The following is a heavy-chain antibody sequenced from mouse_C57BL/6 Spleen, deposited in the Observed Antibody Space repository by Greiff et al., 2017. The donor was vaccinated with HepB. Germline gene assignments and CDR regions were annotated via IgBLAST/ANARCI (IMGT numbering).Heavy chain of an antibody. CDR1: GYTFTDYY. Sequence: VQLQQSGPELVKPGASVKISCKASGYTFTDYYMNWVKQSHGKSLEWIGDINPNNGGTSYNQKFKSKATLTVDKPSSTAYMQLSSLTSEDSAVYYCARGGGTYYVDAMDYWGQGTSVTVSS. D-gene: IGHD1-1*01. CDR2: INPNNGGT. J-gene: IGHJ4*01. V-gene: IGHV1-26*01. CDR3: ARGGGTYYVDAMDY.